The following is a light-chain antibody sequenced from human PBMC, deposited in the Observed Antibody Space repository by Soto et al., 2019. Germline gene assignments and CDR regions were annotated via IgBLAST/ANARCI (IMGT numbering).Light chain of an antibody. CDR1: ESVGSH. V-gene: IGKV3-15*01. CDR2: GVS. Sequence: DTVMTQSPATLSLSPGETATLSCRASESVGSHLAWYQQIPAQAPRLLIYGVSTRATGIPARFRGSGSETEFTLTISSLQSEDFGVYFCQQYDNWPPWTFGQGTKVEI. J-gene: IGKJ1*01. CDR3: QQYDNWPPWT.